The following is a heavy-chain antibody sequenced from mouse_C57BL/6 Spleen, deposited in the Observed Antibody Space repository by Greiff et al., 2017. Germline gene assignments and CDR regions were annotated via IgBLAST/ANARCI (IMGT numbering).Heavy chain of an antibody. CDR3: ARPIVTTRAMDY. CDR1: GYTFTDYN. Sequence: EVKLMESGPELVKPGASVKIPCKASGYTFTDYNMDWVKQSHGKSLEWIGDINPNNGGTIYNQKFKGKATLTVDKSSSTAYMELRSLTSEDTAVYYCARPIVTTRAMDYWGQGTSVTVSS. V-gene: IGHV1-18*01. CDR2: INPNNGGT. D-gene: IGHD2-5*01. J-gene: IGHJ4*01.